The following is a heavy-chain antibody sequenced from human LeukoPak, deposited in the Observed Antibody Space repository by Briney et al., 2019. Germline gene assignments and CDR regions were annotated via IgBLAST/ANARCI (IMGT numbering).Heavy chain of an antibody. Sequence: GGSLRLSCAASGFTFSSYAMHWVRQAPGKGLEWVAVISYDGSNKYYADSVEGRFTISRDNSKNTLYLQMNSLRAEDTAVYYCAREKGGIAAPASFDIWGQGTMVTVSS. V-gene: IGHV3-30-3*01. CDR2: ISYDGSNK. CDR3: AREKGGIAAPASFDI. CDR1: GFTFSSYA. J-gene: IGHJ3*02. D-gene: IGHD6-13*01.